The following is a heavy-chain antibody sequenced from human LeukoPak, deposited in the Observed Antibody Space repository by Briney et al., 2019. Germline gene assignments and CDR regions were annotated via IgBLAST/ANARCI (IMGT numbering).Heavy chain of an antibody. CDR3: ATLKGIYDYIWGIYPKGAFDI. J-gene: IGHJ3*02. CDR2: INHSGST. Sequence: SETLSLTCAVYGGSFSVYYWSWIRQPPGKGLEWIGEINHSGSTNYNPSLKSRVTISVDTSKNQFSLKLSSVTAADTAVYFCATLKGIYDYIWGIYPKGAFDIWGQGTMVTVSS. V-gene: IGHV4-34*01. CDR1: GGSFSVYY. D-gene: IGHD3-16*02.